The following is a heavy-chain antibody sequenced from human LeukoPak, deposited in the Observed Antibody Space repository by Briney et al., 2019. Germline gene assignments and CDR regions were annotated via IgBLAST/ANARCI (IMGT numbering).Heavy chain of an antibody. CDR1: SGSISSSGYS. CDR2: IYHSGGT. Sequence: RSSETLSLTCAVSSGSISSSGYSWSWIRQPPGKGLEWIGYIYHSGGTYYNPSLKSRVTISVDRSSNQFSLKLPSVTAADTAVYYCARTVTTTHFDYGGQGTLVTVSS. V-gene: IGHV4-30-2*01. J-gene: IGHJ4*02. D-gene: IGHD4-11*01. CDR3: ARTVTTTHFDY.